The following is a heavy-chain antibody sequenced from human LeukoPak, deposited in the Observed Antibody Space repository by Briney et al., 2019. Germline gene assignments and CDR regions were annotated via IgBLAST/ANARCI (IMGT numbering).Heavy chain of an antibody. J-gene: IGHJ4*02. CDR3: ARVSEDDSSGYYSYFDY. CDR1: YSXXXGYY. D-gene: IGHD3-22*01. Sequence: YSXXXGYYWGWIRPPPGKGLEWIGSIYHSGSTSYNPSLKSRVTISVDTSKNQFSLKLSSVTAADTAVYYCARVSEDDSSGYYSYFDYWGQGTLVTVSS. CDR2: IYHSGST. V-gene: IGHV4-38-2*02.